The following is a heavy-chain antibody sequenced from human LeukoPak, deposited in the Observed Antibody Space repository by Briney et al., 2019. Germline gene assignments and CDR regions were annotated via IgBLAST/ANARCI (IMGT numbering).Heavy chain of an antibody. J-gene: IGHJ2*01. D-gene: IGHD4-17*01. V-gene: IGHV3-74*01. CDR3: ARDQTYGDYWYFDL. CDR1: GFIFSSYW. Sequence: GGSLRLSCAASGFIFSSYWMHWVRQVPGKGLVWVSRIKSDGSSTTYADSVKGRFTISRDNAKNTLYLQMNSLRAEDTAVYYCARDQTYGDYWYFDLWGRGTLVTVSS. CDR2: IKSDGSST.